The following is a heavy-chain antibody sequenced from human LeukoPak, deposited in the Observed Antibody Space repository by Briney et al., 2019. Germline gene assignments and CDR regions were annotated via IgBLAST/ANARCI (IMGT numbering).Heavy chain of an antibody. J-gene: IGHJ4*02. CDR3: ARGFCTSTSCYIDY. V-gene: IGHV3-30*04. Sequence: PGGSLRLSCATSGFTFSSYAFHWVRQAPGKGLEWVATMSFDVNNKYYADSVGGRFTISRDNSKNTLYLQMNSLRAEDTAVYSCARGFCTSTSCYIDYWGQGTLVTVSS. CDR1: GFTFSSYA. CDR2: MSFDVNNK. D-gene: IGHD2-2*02.